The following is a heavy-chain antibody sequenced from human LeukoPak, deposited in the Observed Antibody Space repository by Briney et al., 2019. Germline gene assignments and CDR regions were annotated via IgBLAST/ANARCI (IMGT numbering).Heavy chain of an antibody. CDR1: GYTFTGYY. J-gene: IGHJ2*01. V-gene: IGHV1-69*13. CDR2: IIPIFGTA. D-gene: IGHD2-15*01. CDR3: ASPPGGYCSGGSCYSSDWYFDL. Sequence: ASVKVSCKASGYTFTGYYMHWVRQAPGQGLEWMGGIIPIFGTANYAQKFQGRVTITADESTSTAYMELSSLRSEDTAVYYCASPPGGYCSGGSCYSSDWYFDLWGRGTLVTVSS.